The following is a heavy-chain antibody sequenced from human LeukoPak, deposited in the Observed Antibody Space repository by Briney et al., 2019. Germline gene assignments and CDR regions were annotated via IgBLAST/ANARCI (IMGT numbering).Heavy chain of an antibody. D-gene: IGHD2-21*02. J-gene: IGHJ4*02. CDR1: GFTFSSYE. Sequence: GGSLRLSCAASGFTFSSYEMNWVRQAPGKGLEWVAKIKKDGSEKDYVDSVKGRFTISRDDAKGSLYLQLNSLRVEDTAVYYCARGFQSGDSPVWGQGTLVTVSS. V-gene: IGHV3-7*01. CDR3: ARGFQSGDSPV. CDR2: IKKDGSEK.